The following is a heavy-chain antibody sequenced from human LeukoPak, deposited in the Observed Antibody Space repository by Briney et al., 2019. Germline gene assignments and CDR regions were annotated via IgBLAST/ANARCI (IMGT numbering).Heavy chain of an antibody. CDR1: GGSSSGYY. CDR3: ARRNGQDIVATFRRRYYFDY. CDR2: INHSGST. Sequence: SETLSLTCAVYGGSSSGYYWSWIRQPPGKGLEWMGEINHSGSTNYNPSLKSRGTISINTSKNQFSLKLSSVTAADTAVYYCARRNGQDIVATFRRRYYFDYWGQGTLVTVSS. D-gene: IGHD5-12*01. V-gene: IGHV4-34*01. J-gene: IGHJ4*02.